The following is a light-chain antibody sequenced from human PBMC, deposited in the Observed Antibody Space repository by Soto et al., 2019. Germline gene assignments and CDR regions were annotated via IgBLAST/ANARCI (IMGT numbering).Light chain of an antibody. CDR3: SSYTSSSIDYV. J-gene: IGLJ1*01. CDR1: SSDVGGYNY. CDR2: EVS. V-gene: IGLV2-14*01. Sequence: QSALTQPASVSGSPGQSITISCTGTSSDVGGYNYVSWYQQHLGKAPKLMIYEVSNRPSGVSNRFSGSKSGNTASLTISGLQAEDEAEYYCSSYTSSSIDYVFGTGTKLTVL.